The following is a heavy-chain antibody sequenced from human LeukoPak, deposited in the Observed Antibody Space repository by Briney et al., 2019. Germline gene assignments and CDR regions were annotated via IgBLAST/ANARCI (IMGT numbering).Heavy chain of an antibody. J-gene: IGHJ4*02. D-gene: IGHD5-18*01. CDR3: VRRSRDTGMAGSDY. V-gene: IGHV4-39*01. CDR2: IYYSGST. CDR1: GDSVSSSTYY. Sequence: SETLSLTCTVSGDSVSSSTYYWDWIRQPPGKGLEWIGSIYYSGSTYYNPSLKSRVTISVDTSKNQFSLKLSSMTAADTAVYYCVRRSRDTGMAGSDYWGQGTLVTVSS.